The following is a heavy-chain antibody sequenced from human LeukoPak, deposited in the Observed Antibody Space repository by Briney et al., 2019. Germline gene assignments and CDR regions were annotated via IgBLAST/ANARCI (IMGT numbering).Heavy chain of an antibody. CDR1: GFTFSSYG. J-gene: IGHJ5*02. Sequence: GGSLRLSCAASGFTFSSYGMHWVRQAPGKGLEWVAFIRYDGSNKYYADSVKGRFTISRDNSKTTLYLQMNSLRAEDTAVYYCGYGDYRAPNWFDPWGQGTLVTVSS. V-gene: IGHV3-30*02. D-gene: IGHD4-17*01. CDR2: IRYDGSNK. CDR3: GYGDYRAPNWFDP.